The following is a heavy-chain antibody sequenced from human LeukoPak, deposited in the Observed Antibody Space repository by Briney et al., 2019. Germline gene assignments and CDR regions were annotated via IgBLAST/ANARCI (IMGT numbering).Heavy chain of an antibody. CDR1: GYSFKNYW. V-gene: IGHV5-51*01. CDR3: ARRWEGTFDI. J-gene: IGHJ3*02. Sequence: GESLKISCKGSGYSFKNYWIAWVRQMPGKGLEWMGIIYPGDSKTIYNPSFQGQVTISADKSITTAYLQWSSLKASDTAMYYCARRWEGTFDIWGQGTMVTVSS. D-gene: IGHD1-26*01. CDR2: IYPGDSKT.